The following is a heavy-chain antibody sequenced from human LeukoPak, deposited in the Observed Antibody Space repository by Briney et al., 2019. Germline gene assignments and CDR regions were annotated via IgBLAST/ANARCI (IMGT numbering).Heavy chain of an antibody. CDR3: AKDGAVAGTGTEIDY. D-gene: IGHD6-19*01. CDR1: GFTFSGYS. J-gene: IGHJ4*02. CDR2: ISGSGGST. Sequence: GGSLRLSCAASGFTFSGYSMSWVRQAPGKGLEWVSAISGSGGSTYYADSVKGRFTISRDTSKNTLYLQMNSLRAEDTAVYYCAKDGAVAGTGTEIDYWGQGTLVTVSS. V-gene: IGHV3-23*01.